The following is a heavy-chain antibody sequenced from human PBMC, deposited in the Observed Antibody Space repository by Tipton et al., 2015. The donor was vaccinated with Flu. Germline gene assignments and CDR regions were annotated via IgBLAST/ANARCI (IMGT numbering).Heavy chain of an antibody. CDR3: ARSTRPLIRFQYYFDY. CDR1: GFTFSNYA. Sequence: SLRLSCAASGFTFSNYAMHWVRQAPGKGLEWVAIVWYDGTNEYYADSVKGRFTISRDNSNNTLYLHMDSLRAEDTAVYYCARSTRPLIRFQYYFDYWGQGTLVAVSS. V-gene: IGHV3-33*01. J-gene: IGHJ4*02. CDR2: VWYDGTNE. D-gene: IGHD3-3*01.